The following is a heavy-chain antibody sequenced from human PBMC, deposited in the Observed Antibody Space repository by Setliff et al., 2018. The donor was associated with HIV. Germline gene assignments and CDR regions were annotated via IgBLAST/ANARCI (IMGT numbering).Heavy chain of an antibody. CDR3: ARCYYNFWSGYPLDYMDV. CDR1: GGSINISSYY. J-gene: IGHJ6*03. Sequence: SETLSLTCTVSGGSINISSYYWSWIRQPPGKGLEWIGYIYTSGSTNYNPSLKSRVTMSVGTSKNQFSLKLSSVTATDTAVYYCARCYYNFWSGYPLDYMDVWGKGTTVTVSS. V-gene: IGHV4-61*05. CDR2: IYTSGST. D-gene: IGHD3-3*01.